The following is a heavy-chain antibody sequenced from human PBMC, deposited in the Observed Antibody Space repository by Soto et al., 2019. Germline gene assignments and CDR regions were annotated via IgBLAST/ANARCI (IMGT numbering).Heavy chain of an antibody. D-gene: IGHD5-18*01. Sequence: ASVKVSCKASGYTFTHYYIHWVRQAPGQGLEWMGIINPNGGIATYAQKFRAGFSMTRDTSTSTVYLELSSLRSEDSAVYYCATSVNSAMAFDYWGQGTLVTVSS. J-gene: IGHJ4*02. CDR3: ATSVNSAMAFDY. CDR1: GYTFTHYY. V-gene: IGHV1-46*01. CDR2: INPNGGIA.